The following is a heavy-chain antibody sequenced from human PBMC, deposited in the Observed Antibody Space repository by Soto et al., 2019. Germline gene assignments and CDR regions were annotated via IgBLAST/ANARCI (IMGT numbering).Heavy chain of an antibody. CDR3: ASAHYDILDGIDYYYMDV. CDR1: GCTFSSYT. J-gene: IGHJ6*03. Sequence: SVKVSCKASGCTFSSYTISWVRQAPGQGLEWMGRIIPILGIANYAQKFQGRVTITADKSTSTAYMELSSLRSEDTAVYYCASAHYDILDGIDYYYMDVWGKGTTVTVSS. V-gene: IGHV1-69*02. CDR2: IIPILGIA. D-gene: IGHD3-9*01.